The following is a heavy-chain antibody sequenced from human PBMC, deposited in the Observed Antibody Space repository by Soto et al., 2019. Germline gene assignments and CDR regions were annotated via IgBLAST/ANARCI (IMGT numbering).Heavy chain of an antibody. D-gene: IGHD2-21*02. V-gene: IGHV4-39*01. Sequence: SETLSLTCTVSGGSISSSSYYWGWIRQPPGKGLEWIGSIYYSGSTYYNPSLKSRVTISVDTSKNQFSLKLSSVTAADTAVYYCARQTVVTPGLYYYGMDVWGQGTTVTVSS. J-gene: IGHJ6*02. CDR1: GGSISSSSYY. CDR3: ARQTVVTPGLYYYGMDV. CDR2: IYYSGST.